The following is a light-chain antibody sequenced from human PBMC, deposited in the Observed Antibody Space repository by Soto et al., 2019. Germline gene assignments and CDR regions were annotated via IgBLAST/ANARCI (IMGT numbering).Light chain of an antibody. Sequence: IQMTQSPSTLSSSVGERVTIACRASQTINSWLAWFQQKPGKAPNLLISAASRLQSGVPSRFSGRGSGTDFTLTISSLQPEDFATYYCLQDYDYPRTFGQGTKVDIK. J-gene: IGKJ1*01. CDR2: AAS. CDR1: QTINSW. V-gene: IGKV1-6*02. CDR3: LQDYDYPRT.